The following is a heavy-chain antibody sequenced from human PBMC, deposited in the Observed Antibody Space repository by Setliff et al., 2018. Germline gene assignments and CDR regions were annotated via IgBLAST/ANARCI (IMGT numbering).Heavy chain of an antibody. Sequence: ASVKVSCKTSGYNFITFGISWVRQAPGQGLEWMGWISPYNGKTNYAQKFQGRVTLTTDTSTGTAYMEVRSLRSDDTAQYYCVRDRAAIVVGPPTAAFDIWGQGTMVTVSS. D-gene: IGHD2-2*01. CDR2: ISPYNGKT. J-gene: IGHJ3*02. CDR1: GYNFITFG. V-gene: IGHV1-18*01. CDR3: VRDRAAIVVGPPTAAFDI.